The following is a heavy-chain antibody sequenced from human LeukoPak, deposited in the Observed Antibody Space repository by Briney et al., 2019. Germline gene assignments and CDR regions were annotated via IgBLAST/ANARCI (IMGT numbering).Heavy chain of an antibody. CDR3: ARHPRLTAGRTYYYYMDV. D-gene: IGHD6-6*01. CDR1: GGSVSSYY. CDR2: IYYTGST. Sequence: PSETLSLTCTVSGGSVSSYYWSWIRQFPGKGLEWIGYIYYTGSTNYNPSLKSRVTISADTSKNQFSLKLTSVTAADTAVYYCARHPRLTAGRTYYYYMDVWGKGTTVTVSS. J-gene: IGHJ6*03. V-gene: IGHV4-59*02.